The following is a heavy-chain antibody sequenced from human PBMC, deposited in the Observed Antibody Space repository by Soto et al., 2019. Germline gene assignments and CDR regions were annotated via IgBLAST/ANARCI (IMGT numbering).Heavy chain of an antibody. V-gene: IGHV1-18*01. J-gene: IGHJ4*02. Sequence: QVHLVQSGAEVKKPGASVKVSCKGSGYAFTTYGITWVRQAPGQGLEWMGWISAHNGNTNYAQKLQGRVTVTRDTSTSSAYMELSGLRSDDSAVYYRARGRYGDYWGQGALVTVSS. D-gene: IGHD1-1*01. CDR1: GYAFTTYG. CDR2: ISAHNGNT. CDR3: ARGRYGDY.